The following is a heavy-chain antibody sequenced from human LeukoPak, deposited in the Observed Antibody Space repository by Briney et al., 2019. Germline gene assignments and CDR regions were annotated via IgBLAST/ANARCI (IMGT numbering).Heavy chain of an antibody. J-gene: IGHJ4*02. CDR3: ARADPVGY. Sequence: GASVKVSCKASGYTFTSYDINWVRQAPGQGLEWMGWINSNTGDTKFAQKFQGRVTMTRDTSISTAYMELSRLRSDDTAVYYCARADPVGYWGQGTQVTVSS. CDR2: INSNTGDT. CDR1: GYTFTSYD. V-gene: IGHV1-2*02.